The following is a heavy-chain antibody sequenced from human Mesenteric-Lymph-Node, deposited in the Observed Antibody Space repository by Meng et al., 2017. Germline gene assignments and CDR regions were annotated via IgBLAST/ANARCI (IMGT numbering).Heavy chain of an antibody. CDR1: GFTFSSYA. Sequence: GGSLRLSCAASGFTFSSYAMSWVRQAPGKGLEWVSAISGSGGSTYYADSVKGRFTISRDNSKNTLYLQMNSLRAEDTAVYYCAKVYDSSGYYLQFWDYWDQGTLVTVSS. CDR2: ISGSGGST. D-gene: IGHD3-22*01. V-gene: IGHV3-23*01. CDR3: AKVYDSSGYYLQFWDY. J-gene: IGHJ4*02.